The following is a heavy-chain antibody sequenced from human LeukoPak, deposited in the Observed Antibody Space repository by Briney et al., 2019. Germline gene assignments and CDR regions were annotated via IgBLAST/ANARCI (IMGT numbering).Heavy chain of an antibody. J-gene: IGHJ4*02. D-gene: IGHD3-22*01. CDR3: ARHHYDSSGYYRGIDY. Sequence: GESLRISCKGSGYSFTSYWISWVRQMPGKGLEWMGRIDPSDSYTNYSPSSQGHVTISADKSISTAYLQWSSLKASATAMCYCARHHYDSSGYYRGIDYWGQGTLVTVSS. CDR1: GYSFTSYW. V-gene: IGHV5-10-1*01. CDR2: IDPSDSYT.